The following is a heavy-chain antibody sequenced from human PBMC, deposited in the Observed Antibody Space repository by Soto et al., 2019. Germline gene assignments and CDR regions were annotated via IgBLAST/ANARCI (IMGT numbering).Heavy chain of an antibody. Sequence: GGSLRLSCAASGFTFSSYGMHWVRQAPGKGLEWVAVIWYDGSNKYYADSVKGRFTISRDNSKNTLYLQMNSLRAEDTAVYYCARDPGGYDYFFDYWGQGTLVTVSS. J-gene: IGHJ4*02. CDR1: GFTFSSYG. CDR3: ARDPGGYDYFFDY. CDR2: IWYDGSNK. V-gene: IGHV3-33*01. D-gene: IGHD5-12*01.